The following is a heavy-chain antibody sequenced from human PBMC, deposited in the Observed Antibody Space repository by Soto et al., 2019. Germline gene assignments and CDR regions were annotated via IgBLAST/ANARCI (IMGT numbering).Heavy chain of an antibody. Sequence: PSETLSLTCTVSGGSISSGGYYWSWIRQHPGKGLEWIGYIYYSGSTYYNPSLKSRVTISVDTSKNQFSLKLSSVTAADTAVYYCARVRVSSQFGESLYYFDYWGQGTLVTVSS. V-gene: IGHV4-31*03. CDR3: ARVRVSSQFGESLYYFDY. CDR1: GGSISSGGYY. CDR2: IYYSGST. D-gene: IGHD3-10*01. J-gene: IGHJ4*02.